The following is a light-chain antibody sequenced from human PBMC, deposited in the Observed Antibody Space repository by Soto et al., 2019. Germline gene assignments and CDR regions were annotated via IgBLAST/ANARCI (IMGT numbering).Light chain of an antibody. CDR3: CSYAGDSAWV. J-gene: IGLJ3*02. CDR1: SSDVGSYNF. Sequence: QSALTQPASVSGSPGQSITIPCTGTSSDVGSYNFVSWYQQHPGKAPKLMIYEGSKRPSGVSNRFSGSKSGNTASLTISGLQAEDDADYYCCSYAGDSAWVFGGGTKLTVL. CDR2: EGS. V-gene: IGLV2-23*01.